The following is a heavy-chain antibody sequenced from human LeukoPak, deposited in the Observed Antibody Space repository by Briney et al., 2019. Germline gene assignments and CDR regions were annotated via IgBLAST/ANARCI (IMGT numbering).Heavy chain of an antibody. CDR2: IIPIFGTA. CDR3: ARDSYDSSGYYYEAVDP. D-gene: IGHD3-22*01. V-gene: IGHV1-69*13. Sequence: ASVKVSCKASGYTFSRYGISWVRQAPGQGLEWMGGIIPIFGTANYAQKFQGRVTITADESTSTAYMELSSLRSEDTAVYYCARDSYDSSGYYYEAVDPWGQGTLVTVSS. CDR1: GYTFSRYG. J-gene: IGHJ5*02.